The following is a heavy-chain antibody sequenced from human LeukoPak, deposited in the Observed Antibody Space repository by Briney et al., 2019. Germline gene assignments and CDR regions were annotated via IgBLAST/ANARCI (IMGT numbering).Heavy chain of an antibody. CDR1: GFTFDDYA. CDR3: AKGKFHLRPGDAFDI. J-gene: IGHJ3*02. D-gene: IGHD5/OR15-5a*01. V-gene: IGHV3-9*01. Sequence: HPGRSLRLSCAASGFTFDDYAMHWVRQAPGKGLEWVSGISWNSGSTGYADPVKGRFTISRDDAKNSLYLQMNSLRAEDTALYYCAKGKFHLRPGDAFDIWGQGTMVTVSS. CDR2: ISWNSGST.